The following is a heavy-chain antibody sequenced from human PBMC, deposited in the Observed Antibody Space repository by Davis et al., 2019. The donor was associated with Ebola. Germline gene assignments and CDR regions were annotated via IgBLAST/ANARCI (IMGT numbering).Heavy chain of an antibody. D-gene: IGHD2-8*02. Sequence: PGGSLRLSCAASGFTFSSYSMNWVRQAPGKGLEWVSVIYSGGSTYYADSVKGRFTISRHNSKNTLYLQMNSLRAEDTAVYYCASTSGVVYATRGIYGMDVWGQGTTVTVSS. V-gene: IGHV3-53*04. CDR2: IYSGGST. CDR1: GFTFSSYS. CDR3: ASTSGVVYATRGIYGMDV. J-gene: IGHJ6*02.